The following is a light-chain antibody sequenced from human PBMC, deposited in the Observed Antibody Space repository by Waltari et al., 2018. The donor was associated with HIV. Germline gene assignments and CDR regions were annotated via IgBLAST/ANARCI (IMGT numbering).Light chain of an antibody. CDR1: QSVSNNY. V-gene: IGKV3D-20*01. Sequence: EIVLTQSPATLSLSPGERATLSCGASQSVSNNYLAWYQQKPGLPPRLLIYDGSSRAAGIPDRVRGSGSGTDFTLTISRLETEDYAVYYCHQYGSSISYSFGQGTKLEIK. J-gene: IGKJ2*03. CDR3: HQYGSSISYS. CDR2: DGS.